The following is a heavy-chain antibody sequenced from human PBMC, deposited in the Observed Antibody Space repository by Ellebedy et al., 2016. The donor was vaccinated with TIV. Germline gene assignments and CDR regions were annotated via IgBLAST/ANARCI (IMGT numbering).Heavy chain of an antibody. CDR3: ASGYCSSTSCYGGNYYYGMDV. CDR1: GGSISSYY. Sequence: MPGGSLRLSCTVSGGSISSYYWSWIRQPPGKGLEWIGYISYSGSTNYNPSLKSRVTISVDTSKNQFSLKLSSVTAADTAVYYCASGYCSSTSCYGGNYYYGMDVWGQGTTVTVSS. D-gene: IGHD2-2*01. CDR2: ISYSGST. J-gene: IGHJ6*02. V-gene: IGHV4-59*01.